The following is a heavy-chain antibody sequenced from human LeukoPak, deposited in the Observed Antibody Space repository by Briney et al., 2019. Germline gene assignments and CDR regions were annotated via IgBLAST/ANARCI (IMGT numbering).Heavy chain of an antibody. J-gene: IGHJ4*02. CDR1: GFTFSDYS. D-gene: IGHD5-12*01. CDR2: VGISSGNT. Sequence: GGSLRLSCAASGFTFSDYSMNWVRQAPGKGLEWISYVGISSGNTKYADSVKGRFTISGDSAKNLVYLQMNSLRVEDTAVYYCARDFRYAFDNWGQGTLVTVSS. CDR3: ARDFRYAFDN. V-gene: IGHV3-48*04.